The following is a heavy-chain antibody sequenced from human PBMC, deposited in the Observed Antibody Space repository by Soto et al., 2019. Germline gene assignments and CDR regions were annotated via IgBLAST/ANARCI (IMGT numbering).Heavy chain of an antibody. CDR1: GFTFTTYD. CDR2: ITTTSRYI. CDR3: VRFGTAPKLRHQRFDP. Sequence: EVQLVESGGGLVKPGGSLRLSCAASGFTFTTYDMNWVRQAPGKGLEWVSSITTTSRYIYYADSVRGRFTISRDNAQNSLFLQMDSLRDADTAGYYCVRFGTAPKLRHQRFDPWGQGTLVTVSS. V-gene: IGHV3-21*01. J-gene: IGHJ5*02. D-gene: IGHD1-1*01.